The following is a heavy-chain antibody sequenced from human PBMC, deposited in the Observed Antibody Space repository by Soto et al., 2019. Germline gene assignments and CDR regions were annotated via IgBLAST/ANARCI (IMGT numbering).Heavy chain of an antibody. CDR3: ASGHDYGDYFDY. CDR2: IIPIFGTA. CDR1: GGTFSSYA. V-gene: IGHV1-69*06. J-gene: IGHJ4*02. Sequence: ASVKVSCKASGGTFSSYAISWVRQAPGQGLEWMGGIIPIFGTANYAQKFQGRVTITADKSTSTAYMELSSLRSEDTAVYYCASGHDYGDYFDYRGQGTLVTVSS. D-gene: IGHD4-17*01.